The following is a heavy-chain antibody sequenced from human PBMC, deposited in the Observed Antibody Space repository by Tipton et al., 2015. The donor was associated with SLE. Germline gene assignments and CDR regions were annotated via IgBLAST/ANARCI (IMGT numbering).Heavy chain of an antibody. V-gene: IGHV4-39*07. CDR2: IYYSGST. CDR1: GGSISSSGYY. CDR3: ARGRYCSC. J-gene: IGHJ4*02. Sequence: TLSLTCTVSGGSISSSGYYWGWIRQPPGKGLEWIGSIYYSGSTYYNPSLKSRVTISVDTSKNQFSLKLSSVTAADTAVYYCARGRYCSCWGQGTLVTVSS. D-gene: IGHD3-10*01.